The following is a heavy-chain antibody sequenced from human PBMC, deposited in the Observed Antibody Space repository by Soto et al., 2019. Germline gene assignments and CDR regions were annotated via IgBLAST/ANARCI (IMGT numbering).Heavy chain of an antibody. Sequence: QITLKESGPTLVKPTQTLTLTCTFSGFSLSTSGVGVAWIRQPPGKALEWLALIYWDDDKRYRPSLESRLTITKDTSKSPVGLTLTNMDSVDTATYYCAYLSCSGGSCYWFSFSGMDVWGKGTTVTVSS. CDR1: GFSLSTSGVG. J-gene: IGHJ6*04. CDR2: IYWDDDK. V-gene: IGHV2-5*02. CDR3: AYLSCSGGSCYWFSFSGMDV. D-gene: IGHD2-15*01.